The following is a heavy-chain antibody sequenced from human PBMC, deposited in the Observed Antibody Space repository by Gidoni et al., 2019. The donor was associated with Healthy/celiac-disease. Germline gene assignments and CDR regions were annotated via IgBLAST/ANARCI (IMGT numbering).Heavy chain of an antibody. Sequence: QVQLVESGGGVVQPGRSLRLACAASGFTFSSYGMHWVRQAPGKGLEWVAFISYDGSNKYYADSVKGRFTISRDNSKNTLYLQMNSLRAEDTAVYYCAKNVGYSYGLGYWGQGTLVTVSS. J-gene: IGHJ4*02. D-gene: IGHD5-18*01. CDR2: ISYDGSNK. CDR3: AKNVGYSYGLGY. V-gene: IGHV3-30*18. CDR1: GFTFSSYG.